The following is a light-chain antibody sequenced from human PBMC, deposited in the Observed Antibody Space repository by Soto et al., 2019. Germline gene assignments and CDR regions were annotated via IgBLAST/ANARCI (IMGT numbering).Light chain of an antibody. CDR2: DVS. J-gene: IGLJ1*01. Sequence: QAVVTQPASVSGSPGQSITISCTGTSSDVDGYNYVSWYQQHPGKAPKLMIYDVSNRPSGVSDRFSGSKSGNTASLTISGLQAEDEADYYCNSYTTSSPYVFGTGTKVTVL. CDR3: NSYTTSSPYV. V-gene: IGLV2-14*03. CDR1: SSDVDGYNY.